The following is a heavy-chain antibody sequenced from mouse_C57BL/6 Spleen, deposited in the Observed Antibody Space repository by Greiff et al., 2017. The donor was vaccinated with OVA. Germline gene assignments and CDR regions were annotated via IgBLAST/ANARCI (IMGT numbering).Heavy chain of an antibody. D-gene: IGHD1-1*01. CDR1: GFTFSDYY. J-gene: IGHJ3*01. CDR3: ARPYYYGSSYWFAY. Sequence: EVNVVESEGGLVQPGSSMKLSCTASGFTFSDYYMAWVRQVPEKGLEWVANINYDGSSTYYLDSLKSRFIISRDNAKNILYLQMSSLKSEDTATYYCARPYYYGSSYWFAYWGQGTLVTVSA. CDR2: INYDGSST. V-gene: IGHV5-16*01.